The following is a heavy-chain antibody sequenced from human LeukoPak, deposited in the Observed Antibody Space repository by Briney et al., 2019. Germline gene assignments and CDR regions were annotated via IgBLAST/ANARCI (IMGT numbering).Heavy chain of an antibody. V-gene: IGHV4-61*02. Sequence: SETLSLTCTVSGGSISSSSYYWGWIRQPAGKGLEWIGRIYTSGSTNYNPSLKSRVTMSVDTSKNQFSLKLSSVTAADTAVYYCARYSLRTDWFDPWGQGTLVTVSS. CDR2: IYTSGST. J-gene: IGHJ5*02. CDR1: GGSISSSSYY. D-gene: IGHD5-12*01. CDR3: ARYSLRTDWFDP.